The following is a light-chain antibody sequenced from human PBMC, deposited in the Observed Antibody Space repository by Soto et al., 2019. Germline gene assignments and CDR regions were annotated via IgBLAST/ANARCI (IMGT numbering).Light chain of an antibody. CDR1: QSISSW. CDR3: QQYNSYSYT. V-gene: IGKV1-5*03. Sequence: DIQMTQSPSTLSASAGDIVTITCRASQSISSWLAWYQQKPGKAPKLLIYKASSLESGVPSRFSGSGSGTEFTLTITSLQPDDFATYYCQQYNSYSYTFGQENKVDMK. CDR2: KAS. J-gene: IGKJ2*01.